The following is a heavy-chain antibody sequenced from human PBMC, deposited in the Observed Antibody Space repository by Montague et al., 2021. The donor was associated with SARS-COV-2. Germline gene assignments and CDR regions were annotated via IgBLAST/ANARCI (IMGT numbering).Heavy chain of an antibody. Sequence: SLRLSCAATGFTFSSYCIHWVRQAPGKGPLWVSLVSYDGTTKYYADSVKGRFTISRDYSKNTLNLQMNSLRAEDTAVYYCASNRLVGAEYYYSGLGFWGQGTLVTVSS. J-gene: IGHJ1*01. CDR2: VSYDGTTK. D-gene: IGHD1-26*01. V-gene: IGHV3-33*08. CDR3: ASNRLVGAEYYYSGLGF. CDR1: GFTFSSYC.